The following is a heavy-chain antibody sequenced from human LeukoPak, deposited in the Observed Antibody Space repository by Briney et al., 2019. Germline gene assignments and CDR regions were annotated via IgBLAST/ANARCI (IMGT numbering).Heavy chain of an antibody. D-gene: IGHD6-13*01. CDR3: ARVLYSSRDFDS. J-gene: IGHJ4*02. Sequence: GSLRLSCAASGFTFSSYAMSWIRQPPGKGLEWIGSIYYSRSTYYNPSLKSRVTMSIDTSKNQFSLKLTSVTAADTAVYYCARVLYSSRDFDSWGQGTLVTVSS. CDR1: GFTFSSYA. V-gene: IGHV4-39*07. CDR2: IYYSRST.